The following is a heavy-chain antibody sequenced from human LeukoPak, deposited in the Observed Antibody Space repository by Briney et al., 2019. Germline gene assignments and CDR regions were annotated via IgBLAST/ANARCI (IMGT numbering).Heavy chain of an antibody. CDR3: AKGGIRYGYWFDH. J-gene: IGHJ5*02. CDR1: GFTFSSYA. Sequence: PGGSLRLSCAASGFTFSSYAMSWIRQAPGKGLEWVSYISSTGNSIFYADSVKGRFTISRDHAKNSLSLQLNSLRAEDTAVYYCAKGGIRYGYWFDHWGQGTLVTVSS. D-gene: IGHD3-10*01. V-gene: IGHV3-11*01. CDR2: ISSTGNSI.